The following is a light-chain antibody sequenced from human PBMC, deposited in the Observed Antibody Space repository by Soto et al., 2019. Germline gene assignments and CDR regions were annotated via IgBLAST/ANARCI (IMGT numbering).Light chain of an antibody. Sequence: EIVFTQSPASLSLSPGERATLSCRASQSVDSYLVWYQQKPGQAPRLLIFGASNRATGIPARFSGSGSGTDFTLTINSLEPEDFAVYYCQQRSNWPITFGQGTRLEIK. CDR3: QQRSNWPIT. CDR2: GAS. CDR1: QSVDSY. V-gene: IGKV3-11*01. J-gene: IGKJ5*01.